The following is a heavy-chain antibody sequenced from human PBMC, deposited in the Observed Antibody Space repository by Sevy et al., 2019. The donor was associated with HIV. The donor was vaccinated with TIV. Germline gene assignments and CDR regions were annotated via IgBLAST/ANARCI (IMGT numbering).Heavy chain of an antibody. J-gene: IGHJ4*02. D-gene: IGHD3-22*01. CDR2: ISYDGSNK. CDR1: GFTFSSYA. Sequence: GGSLRLSCAASGFTFSSYAMHWVRQAPGKGLEWVAVISYDGSNKYYADSVKGRFTISRDNSKNTLYLQMNSLRAEDTAVYYCARDSYYYDSSGYADYWGQETLVTVSS. V-gene: IGHV3-30*04. CDR3: ARDSYYYDSSGYADY.